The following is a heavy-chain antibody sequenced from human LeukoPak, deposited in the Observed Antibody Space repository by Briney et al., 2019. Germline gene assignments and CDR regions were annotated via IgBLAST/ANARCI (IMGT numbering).Heavy chain of an antibody. CDR3: ARDGELDY. CDR1: GFTFSSYA. CDR2: ISGSGGST. J-gene: IGHJ4*02. V-gene: IGHV3-23*01. Sequence: PGGSLRLSCAASGFTFSSYAMSWVRQTPGKGLEWVSTISGSGGSTSYADSVKGRFTISRDNSKNTLYLQMNSLRAEDTAVYYCARDGELDYWGQGTLVTVSS. D-gene: IGHD7-27*01.